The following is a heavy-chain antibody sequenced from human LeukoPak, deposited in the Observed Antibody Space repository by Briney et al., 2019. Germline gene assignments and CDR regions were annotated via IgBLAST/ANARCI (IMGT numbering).Heavy chain of an antibody. CDR2: INPSGGGT. Sequence: ASVKVSCKASGYTFTSYYMHWVRQAPGQGLEWMGIINPSGGGTSYAQNFQGRVTMTRDTSTSTVYMELSSLKSEDTAVYYCAKYSHNDRPNDYWGQGTLVTVSS. CDR3: AKYSHNDRPNDY. D-gene: IGHD3-22*01. J-gene: IGHJ4*02. V-gene: IGHV1-46*01. CDR1: GYTFTSYY.